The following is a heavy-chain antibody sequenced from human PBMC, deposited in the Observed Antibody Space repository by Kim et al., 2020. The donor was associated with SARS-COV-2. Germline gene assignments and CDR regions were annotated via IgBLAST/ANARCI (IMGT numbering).Heavy chain of an antibody. V-gene: IGHV1-18*01. J-gene: IGHJ6*02. CDR3: AKTTGAGNYYAMDV. Sequence: YAQNLQGRVTMTRDTSTSTAYMALRSLRSDDTAVYYCAKTTGAGNYYAMDVWAQGTTVTVSS. D-gene: IGHD6-13*01.